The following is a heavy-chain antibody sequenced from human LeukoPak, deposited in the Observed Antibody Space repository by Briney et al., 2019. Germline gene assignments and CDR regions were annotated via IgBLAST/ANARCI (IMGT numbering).Heavy chain of an antibody. CDR3: ARAPDYYDSSGYFDY. D-gene: IGHD3-22*01. V-gene: IGHV1-69*01. CDR1: GGTFSSYA. Sequence: KVSCKASGGTFSSYAISWVRPAPGQGLEWMGGIIPIFGTANYAQKFQGRVTITADESTSTAYMELSSLRSEDTAVYYCARAPDYYDSSGYFDYWGQGTLVTVSS. J-gene: IGHJ4*02. CDR2: IIPIFGTA.